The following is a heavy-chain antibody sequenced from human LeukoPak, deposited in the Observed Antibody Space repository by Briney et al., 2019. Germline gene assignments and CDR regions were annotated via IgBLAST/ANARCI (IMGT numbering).Heavy chain of an antibody. CDR3: ARDKFYKYGDYRNWFDP. V-gene: IGHV3-11*01. D-gene: IGHD4-17*01. Sequence: GRSLRLSCAASGFTFSDYYMSWIRQAPGKGLEWVSYISSSGGTIYYADSVKGRFTISRDNAKNSLYLQMNSLRAEDTAVYYCARDKFYKYGDYRNWFDPWGQGTLVTVSS. J-gene: IGHJ5*02. CDR1: GFTFSDYY. CDR2: ISSSGGTI.